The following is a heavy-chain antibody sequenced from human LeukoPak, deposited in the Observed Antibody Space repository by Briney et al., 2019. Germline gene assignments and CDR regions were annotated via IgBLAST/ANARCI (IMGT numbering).Heavy chain of an antibody. CDR3: AGATYYYGSGSLDY. CDR2: IYYSGST. V-gene: IGHV4-59*01. J-gene: IGHJ4*02. CDR1: GGSISSYY. D-gene: IGHD3-10*01. Sequence: SETLSLTCTVSGGSISSYYWSWIRQPPGQGLEWIGYIYYSGSTNYNPSLKSRVTISVDTSKNQFSLKLSSVTAADTAVYYCAGATYYYGSGSLDYWGQGTLVTVSS.